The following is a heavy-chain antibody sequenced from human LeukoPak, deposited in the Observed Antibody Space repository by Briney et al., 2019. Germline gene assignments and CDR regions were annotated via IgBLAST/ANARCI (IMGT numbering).Heavy chain of an antibody. CDR1: GFTFSSYS. J-gene: IGHJ6*02. Sequence: GGSPRLSCAASGFTFSSYSMNWVRQAPGKGLEWVSSISSSSSYIYYADSVKGRFTISRDNAKNSLYLQMNSLRAEDTAVYYCARDEGQYGMDVWGQGTTVTVSS. CDR2: ISSSSSYI. V-gene: IGHV3-21*01. CDR3: ARDEGQYGMDV.